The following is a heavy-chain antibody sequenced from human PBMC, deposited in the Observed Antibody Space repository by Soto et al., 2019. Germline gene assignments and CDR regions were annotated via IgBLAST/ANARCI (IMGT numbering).Heavy chain of an antibody. J-gene: IGHJ4*02. CDR1: GGTFSNGA. Sequence: QVQLVQSGAEVKRPGSSVKVSCKISGGTFSNGAFSWVRQAPGQGLEWMGGIIPLFGTPSYAQKFQGRVTVTADESSSTVYMDLSSLTSEDTAIYYCANERVGEMATGGYFDSWGQGTLVRVSS. D-gene: IGHD3-10*01. CDR2: IIPLFGTP. V-gene: IGHV1-69*01. CDR3: ANERVGEMATGGYFDS.